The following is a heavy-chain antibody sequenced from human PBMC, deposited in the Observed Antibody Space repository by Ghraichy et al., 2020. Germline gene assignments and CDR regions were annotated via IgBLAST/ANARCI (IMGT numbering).Heavy chain of an antibody. J-gene: IGHJ5*02. D-gene: IGHD2-15*01. CDR1: GGSISSYY. CDR2: IYTSGST. V-gene: IGHV4-4*09. Sequence: SQTLSLTCTVSGGSISSYYWSWIRQPPGKGLEWIGYIYTSGSTNYNPSLKSRVTISVDTSKNQFSLKLSSVTAADTAVYYCARPRCSGCSCYWFDPWGQGTLVTVSS. CDR3: ARPRCSGCSCYWFDP.